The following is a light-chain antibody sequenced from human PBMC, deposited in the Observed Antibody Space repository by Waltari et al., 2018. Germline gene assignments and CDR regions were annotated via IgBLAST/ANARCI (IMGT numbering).Light chain of an antibody. CDR1: QTITNY. Sequence: TCRASQTITNYLNWYRQKSGKAPRLLIYGASNLQGGVPSRFRGSGSGTDFTLTISNLQPEDFATYYCQQTYITPRTFGQGTKVEIK. J-gene: IGKJ1*01. CDR3: QQTYITPRT. V-gene: IGKV1-39*01. CDR2: GAS.